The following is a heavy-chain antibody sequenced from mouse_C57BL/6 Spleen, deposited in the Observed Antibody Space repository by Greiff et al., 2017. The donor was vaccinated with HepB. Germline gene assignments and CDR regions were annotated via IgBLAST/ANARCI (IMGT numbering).Heavy chain of an antibody. CDR3: ARRRGSSPFDY. V-gene: IGHV1-18*01. CDR1: GYTFTDYN. D-gene: IGHD1-1*01. J-gene: IGHJ2*01. CDR2: INPNNGGT. Sequence: VQLQQSGPELVKPGASVKIPCKASGYTFTDYNMDWVKQSHGKSLEWIGDINPNNGGTIYNQKFKGKATLTVDKSSSTAYMELRSLTSEDTAVYYCARRRGSSPFDYWGQGTTLTVSS.